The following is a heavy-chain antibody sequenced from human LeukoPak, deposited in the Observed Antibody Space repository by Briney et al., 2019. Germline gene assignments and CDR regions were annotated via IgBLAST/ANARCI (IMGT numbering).Heavy chain of an antibody. V-gene: IGHV3-11*04. Sequence: PGGSLRLSCAASGFTFSDYYMSWIRQAPGKGLEWVSYISSSGSTICYADSVKGRFTISRDNAKNSLYLQMNSLRAEDTAVYYCARSELGYNYYYMDVWGKGTTVTISS. D-gene: IGHD3-10*01. CDR1: GFTFSDYY. CDR2: ISSSGSTI. CDR3: ARSELGYNYYYMDV. J-gene: IGHJ6*03.